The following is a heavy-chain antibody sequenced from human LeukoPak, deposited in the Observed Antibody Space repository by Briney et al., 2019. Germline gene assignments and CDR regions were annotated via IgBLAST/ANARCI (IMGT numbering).Heavy chain of an antibody. V-gene: IGHV3-33*01. J-gene: IGHJ4*01. D-gene: IGHD5-18*01. Sequence: GGSLRLSCAASGFTFNTYGTHWVRQATGKGLEWVAVIWYDGSNKYFADSVKGRFAISRDNSKNSLYLQMNSLRAEDTAMYYCARALYSYGVLDYWGHGTLVSVSS. CDR2: IWYDGSNK. CDR1: GFTFNTYG. CDR3: ARALYSYGVLDY.